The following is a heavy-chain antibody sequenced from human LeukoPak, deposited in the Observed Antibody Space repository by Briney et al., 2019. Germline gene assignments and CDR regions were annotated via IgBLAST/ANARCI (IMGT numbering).Heavy chain of an antibody. Sequence: GGSLRLSCAASGFTFSSYAMSWVRQAPGKGLEWVSAISGSGGSTYYADSVKGRFTISRDNSKNTLYLQMNSLRAADTVVYYCAKDRLLWFGEPRGAFDIWGQGTMVTVSS. CDR2: ISGSGGST. CDR1: GFTFSSYA. D-gene: IGHD3-10*01. CDR3: AKDRLLWFGEPRGAFDI. V-gene: IGHV3-23*01. J-gene: IGHJ3*02.